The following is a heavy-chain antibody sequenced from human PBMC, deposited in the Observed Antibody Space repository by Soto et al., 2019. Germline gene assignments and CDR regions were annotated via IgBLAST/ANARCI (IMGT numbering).Heavy chain of an antibody. CDR3: AKASIQQLVRIGMDV. D-gene: IGHD6-13*01. V-gene: IGHV3-23*01. CDR1: GFTFSSHA. J-gene: IGHJ6*02. CDR2: VNDNGGSR. Sequence: EVQLLESGGGLVQSGGSLRLSCAASGFTFSSHAMTWVRQAPGEGLEWVPSVNDNGGSRYYADSVQGRFTISRDNSKNTLYLQMSSLRAEDTAVYYCAKASIQQLVRIGMDVWGQGNTVTVSS.